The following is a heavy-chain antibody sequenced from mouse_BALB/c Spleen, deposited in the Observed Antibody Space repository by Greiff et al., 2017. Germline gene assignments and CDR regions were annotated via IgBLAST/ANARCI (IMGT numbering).Heavy chain of an antibody. CDR3: ARYTNWLWYAMDY. CDR2: ISYSGST. D-gene: IGHD3-3*01. Sequence: EVKLQESGPSLVKPSQTLSLTCSVTGDSITSGYWNWIRKFPGNKLEYMGYISYSGSTYYNPSLKSRISITRDTSKNQYYLQLNSVTTEDTATYYCARYTNWLWYAMDYWGQGTSVTVSS. J-gene: IGHJ4*01. V-gene: IGHV3-8*02. CDR1: GDSITSGY.